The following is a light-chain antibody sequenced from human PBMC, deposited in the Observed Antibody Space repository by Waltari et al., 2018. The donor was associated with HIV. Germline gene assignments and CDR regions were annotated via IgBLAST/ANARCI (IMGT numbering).Light chain of an antibody. CDR3: QQYFSTPWT. V-gene: IGKV4-1*01. CDR2: WAS. J-gene: IGKJ1*01. CDR1: HSLLYSPNNKNF. Sequence: DIVMTQTPDSLFVSLSARASINSCTNHSLLYSPNNKNFLVWYQQKPGQPPKLLIYWASSRESGVPARFSGSGSGTNFTLTISSLQPEDVATYFCQQYFSTPWTFGQGTKV.